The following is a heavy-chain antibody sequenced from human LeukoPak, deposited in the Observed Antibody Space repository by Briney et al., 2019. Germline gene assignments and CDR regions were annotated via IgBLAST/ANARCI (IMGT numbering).Heavy chain of an antibody. CDR3: ARVSVWAFDI. J-gene: IGHJ3*02. V-gene: IGHV4-38-2*02. D-gene: IGHD1-14*01. CDR2: IYHSGST. Sequence: SETLSLTCTVSGYSISSGYYWGWIRQPPGKGLEWIGSIYHSGSTNYNPSLKSRVTISVDTSKNQFSLKLSSVTAADTAVYYCARVSVWAFDIWGQGTMVTVSS. CDR1: GYSISSGYY.